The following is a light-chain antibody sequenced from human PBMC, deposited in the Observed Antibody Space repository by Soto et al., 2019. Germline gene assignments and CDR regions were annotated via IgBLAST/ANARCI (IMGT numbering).Light chain of an antibody. J-gene: IGKJ5*01. CDR2: GAS. CDR3: PQRSDWPPIT. V-gene: IGKV3D-20*02. CDR1: QSFSSNY. Sequence: EIVLTQSPGSLSLSPGERATLSCRASQSFSSNYLAWYQQKPGQAPRLLIYGASTRATGIPDRFSGSGSGTDFTLTISSLEPEDFAVYYCPQRSDWPPITFGQGTRLEIK.